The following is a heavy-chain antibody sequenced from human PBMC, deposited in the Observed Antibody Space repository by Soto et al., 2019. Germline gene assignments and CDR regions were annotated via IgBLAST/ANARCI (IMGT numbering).Heavy chain of an antibody. CDR1: GFTFSSYA. D-gene: IGHD6-19*01. CDR2: ISYDGSNK. Sequence: QVQLVESGGGVVQPGRSLRLSCAASGFTFSSYATHWVRQAPGKGLEWVAVISYDGSNKYYADSVKGRFTISRDNSKNTLYLQMNSLRAEDTAVYYCARDSITEAAVAATGGMDVWGQGTTVTVSS. V-gene: IGHV3-30-3*01. CDR3: ARDSITEAAVAATGGMDV. J-gene: IGHJ6*02.